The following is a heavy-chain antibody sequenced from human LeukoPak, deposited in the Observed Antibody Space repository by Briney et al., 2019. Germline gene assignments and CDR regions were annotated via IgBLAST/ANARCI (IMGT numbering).Heavy chain of an antibody. CDR1: GFTFSNYA. Sequence: GGSLRLSCAASGFTFSNYAMSWVRQAPGKGLEWVAFIRYDGSNKYYADSVKGRFTISRDNSKNTLYLQMNSLRAEDTAVYYCAKVLAYYYGSGSLPVDAFDIWGQGTMVTVSS. J-gene: IGHJ3*02. D-gene: IGHD3-10*01. CDR3: AKVLAYYYGSGSLPVDAFDI. CDR2: IRYDGSNK. V-gene: IGHV3-30*02.